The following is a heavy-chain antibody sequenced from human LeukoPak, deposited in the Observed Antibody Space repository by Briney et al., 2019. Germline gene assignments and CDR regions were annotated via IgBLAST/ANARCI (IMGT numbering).Heavy chain of an antibody. CDR3: ARDPNGDYIGAFDM. CDR2: IRGGGGSA. V-gene: IGHV3-23*01. CDR1: GFTFSSYS. Sequence: GASLRLSCAASGFTFSSYSMNWVRQAPGKGPEWVSAIRGGGGSAFYADSVKGRFTISRDNSKYTLFLQMNSLRAEDTAVYYCARDPNGDYIGAFDMWGPGTMVTVSS. J-gene: IGHJ3*02. D-gene: IGHD4-17*01.